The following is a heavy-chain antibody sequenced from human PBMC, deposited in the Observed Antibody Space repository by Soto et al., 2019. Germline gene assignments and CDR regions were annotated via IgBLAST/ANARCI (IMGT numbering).Heavy chain of an antibody. V-gene: IGHV1-18*01. CDR1: GYTFRNFG. J-gene: IGHJ4*02. Sequence: QIQLLQSGAEVKKPGASVKVTCKASGYTFRNFGISWVRQAPGQGLEWMGWISAYNANANYAQKFQGRLTMTADTSTSTAYMELRSLRSDDTAVYYCAIENRYFDYWGQGTLVTVSS. CDR3: AIENRYFDY. CDR2: ISAYNANA.